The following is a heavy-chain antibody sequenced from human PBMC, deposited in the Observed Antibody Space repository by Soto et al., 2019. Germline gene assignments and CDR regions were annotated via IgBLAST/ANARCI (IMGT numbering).Heavy chain of an antibody. D-gene: IGHD3-3*01. CDR3: ARGQSVLRFF. Sequence: PSETLSLTCAVYGGSFSGYYWSWIRQPPGKGLEWIGEINHSGSTNYNPSLKSRVTISVDTSKNQFSLKLSSVTAADTAVYYCARGQSVLRFFGGQGTLVTVSS. CDR1: GGSFSGYY. V-gene: IGHV4-34*01. CDR2: INHSGST. J-gene: IGHJ4*02.